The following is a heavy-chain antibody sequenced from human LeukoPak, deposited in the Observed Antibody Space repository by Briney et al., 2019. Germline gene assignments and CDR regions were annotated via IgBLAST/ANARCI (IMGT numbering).Heavy chain of an antibody. V-gene: IGHV3-7*01. CDR2: IKQDGSEK. Sequence: GGSLRLSCAASGFTFSSYGMHWVRQAPGKGLEWVANIKQDGSEKYYVDSVKGRFTISRDNAKNSLYLQMNSLRAEDTAVYYCASLIAVAGKPDYWGQGTLVTVSS. J-gene: IGHJ4*02. CDR1: GFTFSSYG. D-gene: IGHD6-19*01. CDR3: ASLIAVAGKPDY.